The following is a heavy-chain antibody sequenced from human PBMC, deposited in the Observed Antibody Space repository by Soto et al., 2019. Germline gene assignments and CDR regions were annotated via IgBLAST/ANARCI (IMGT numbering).Heavy chain of an antibody. D-gene: IGHD3-22*01. Sequence: GGSLRLSCAASGFTFSSYGMHWVRQAPGKGLEWVAVISYDGSNKYYADSVKGRFTISRDNSKNTLYLQMNSLRAEDTAVYYCAKDREYYYDKGGMDVWGRGTTVTVSS. CDR1: GFTFSSYG. V-gene: IGHV3-30*18. J-gene: IGHJ6*02. CDR2: ISYDGSNK. CDR3: AKDREYYYDKGGMDV.